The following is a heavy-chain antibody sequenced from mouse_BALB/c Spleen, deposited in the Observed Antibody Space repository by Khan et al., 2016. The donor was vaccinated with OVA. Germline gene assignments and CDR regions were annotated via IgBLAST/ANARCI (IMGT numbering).Heavy chain of an antibody. CDR3: AINVVFHYYGDGGMDY. J-gene: IGHJ4*01. D-gene: IGHD1-2*01. Sequence: QVQLKQSGPGLVQPSQNLSITCTVSGFSLTNFGVHWVRQSPGRSLEWLGVIWSGGGTDYDAAFISRLSITKDNSKSQIFFKMNSLQVDDTAIYYCAINVVFHYYGDGGMDYWGQGTSVTVSS. V-gene: IGHV2-4-1*01. CDR1: GFSLTNFG. CDR2: IWSGGGT.